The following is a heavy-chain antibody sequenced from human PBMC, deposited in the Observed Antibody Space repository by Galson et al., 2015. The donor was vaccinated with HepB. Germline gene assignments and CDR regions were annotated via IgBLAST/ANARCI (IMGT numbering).Heavy chain of an antibody. CDR1: GFAFDSHA. Sequence: SLRLSCAASGFAFDSHAMSWVRQAPGRGLEWISGITGKGDSTFYADSVKGRFTISRDNSKNTLFLQKTGLTADDTAIYYCARVHPEYTSGWYRQALYYFGSWGQGTLVAVSS. CDR2: ITGKGDST. D-gene: IGHD6-19*01. J-gene: IGHJ4*02. CDR3: ARVHPEYTSGWYRQALYYFGS. V-gene: IGHV3-23*01.